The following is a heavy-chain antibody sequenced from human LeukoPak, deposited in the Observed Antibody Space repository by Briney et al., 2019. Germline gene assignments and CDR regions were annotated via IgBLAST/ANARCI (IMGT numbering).Heavy chain of an antibody. CDR3: ASGGSSGWPYFDY. V-gene: IGHV3-33*01. CDR1: GFTFSSYG. J-gene: IGHJ4*02. D-gene: IGHD6-19*01. CDR2: IWYDGSNK. Sequence: GGSLRLSCAASGFTFSSYGMHWVRQAPGKGLEWVAVIWYDGSNKYYADSVKGRFTTSRDTSKNTLYLQMNNLRAEDTAVYHCASGGSSGWPYFDYWGQGTLVTVSS.